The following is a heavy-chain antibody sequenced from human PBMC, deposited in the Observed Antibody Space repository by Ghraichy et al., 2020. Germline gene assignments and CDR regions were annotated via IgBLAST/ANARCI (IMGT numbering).Heavy chain of an antibody. Sequence: GGSLRLSCAASGFTFSSYAMYWVRQAPGKGLEWVAVISYDGSNKYYADSVKGRFIISRDNSKNTLYLQMNSLRAEDTAVYYCARDAYMITFSGAAGFWGQGTLVTVSS. CDR2: ISYDGSNK. CDR3: ARDAYMITFSGAAGF. CDR1: GFTFSSYA. J-gene: IGHJ4*02. D-gene: IGHD3-16*01. V-gene: IGHV3-30*04.